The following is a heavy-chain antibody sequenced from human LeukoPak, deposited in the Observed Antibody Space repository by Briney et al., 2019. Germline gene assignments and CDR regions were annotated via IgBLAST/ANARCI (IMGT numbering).Heavy chain of an antibody. D-gene: IGHD6-13*01. J-gene: IGHJ4*02. CDR1: GGSFSGYY. V-gene: IGHV4-34*01. CDR2: INHSGST. CDR3: ASPYSTEGDY. Sequence: PSETLSLTCAVYGGSFSGYYWGWIRQPPGKGLEWIGEINHSGSTNYNPSLKSRVTISVDTSKNQFSLKLSSVTAADTAVYYCASPYSTEGDYWGQGTLVTVSS.